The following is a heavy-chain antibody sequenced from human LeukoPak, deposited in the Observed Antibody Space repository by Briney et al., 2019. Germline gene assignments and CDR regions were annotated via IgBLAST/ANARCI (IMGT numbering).Heavy chain of an antibody. Sequence: PSETLSLTCTVSGGSISSYYWSWLRQPAGKGLEWIGRIYTSGSTNYNPSLTSRVTMSVDTSKNQFSLKLSSGTAADTAVYYCARVSDATGTTYGDFDYWGQGTLVTVSS. V-gene: IGHV4-4*07. D-gene: IGHD1-7*01. CDR2: IYTSGST. CDR1: GGSISSYY. J-gene: IGHJ4*02. CDR3: ARVSDATGTTYGDFDY.